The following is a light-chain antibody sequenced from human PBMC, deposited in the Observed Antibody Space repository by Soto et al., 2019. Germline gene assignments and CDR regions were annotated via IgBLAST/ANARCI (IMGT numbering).Light chain of an antibody. J-gene: IGKJ2*01. CDR2: GAS. Sequence: EIVMTHSPATLSVSPGDRATLSCRASQTVRDNLAWYQQKPGKAPRLLIYGASTRATGIPARFSGSGSGTEFTLTIDSLQSEDFALYFCQQYNNWPYTFGQGNKLELK. CDR3: QQYNNWPYT. V-gene: IGKV3-15*01. CDR1: QTVRDN.